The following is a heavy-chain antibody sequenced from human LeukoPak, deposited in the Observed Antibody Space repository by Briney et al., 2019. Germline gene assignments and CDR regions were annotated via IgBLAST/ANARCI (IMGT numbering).Heavy chain of an antibody. CDR2: IRYDGSEQ. D-gene: IGHD3-16*02. V-gene: IGHV3-33*01. Sequence: GGSLRLSCAASGFTFSTYAIHWVRQAPGKGLEWVAVIRYDGSEQYYADSVKGRFIISRDNSKSTSDLQMNSLRAEDTAVYYCAREGDSRWGELSPWGQGTLVTVSA. CDR1: GFTFSTYA. J-gene: IGHJ1*01. CDR3: AREGDSRWGELSP.